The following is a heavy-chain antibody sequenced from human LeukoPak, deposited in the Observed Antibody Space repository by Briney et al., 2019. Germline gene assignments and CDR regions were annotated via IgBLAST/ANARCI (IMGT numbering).Heavy chain of an antibody. J-gene: IGHJ6*04. CDR3: AKGGLGQTYYYGMDV. Sequence: PGGSLRLSCAASGFTFRSYAMSWVRQAPGKGLEWVSAISGSGGSTYYADSVKGRFTISRDNSKNTLYLQMNSLRAEDTAVYYCAKGGLGQTYYYGMDVWGKGTTVTVSS. CDR1: GFTFRSYA. D-gene: IGHD3-22*01. V-gene: IGHV3-23*01. CDR2: ISGSGGST.